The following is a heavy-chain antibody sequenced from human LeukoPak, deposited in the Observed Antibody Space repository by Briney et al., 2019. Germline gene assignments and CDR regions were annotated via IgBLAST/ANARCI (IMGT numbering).Heavy chain of an antibody. CDR2: IYYSGST. CDR1: GGSISSGDYY. D-gene: IGHD3-9*01. J-gene: IGHJ5*02. Sequence: SQTLSLTCTVSGGSISSGDYYWSWIRQPPGKGLEWIGYIYYSGSTYYNPSLKSRVTISVDTSKNQFSLKLSSVTAADTAVYYCARSRYGEGWFDPWGQGTLVAVSS. CDR3: ARSRYGEGWFDP. V-gene: IGHV4-30-4*01.